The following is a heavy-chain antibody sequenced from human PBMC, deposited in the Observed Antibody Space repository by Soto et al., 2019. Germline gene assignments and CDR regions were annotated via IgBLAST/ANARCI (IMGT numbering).Heavy chain of an antibody. CDR3: ARDGAGAYGLGWFDP. J-gene: IGHJ5*02. Sequence: QVQLQESGPGLVKPSQTLSLTCTVSGDSISRGGYYWNWIRQHPRKGLEWIGYIYHSGSTNYNQSLKSRVTISVDTSKNQLSLELSSVTAADTAIYYCARDGAGAYGLGWFDPWGQGILVTVSS. V-gene: IGHV4-31*03. CDR1: GDSISRGGYY. D-gene: IGHD2-21*01. CDR2: IYHSGST.